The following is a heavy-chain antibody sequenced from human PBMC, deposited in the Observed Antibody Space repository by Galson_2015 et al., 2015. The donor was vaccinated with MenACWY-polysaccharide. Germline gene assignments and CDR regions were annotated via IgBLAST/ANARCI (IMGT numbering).Heavy chain of an antibody. V-gene: IGHV3-15*01. CDR1: GFTFSNAW. CDR3: TTSVPPYYYDSSGYPTQIDAFDI. CDR2: IKSKTDGGTT. Sequence: SLRLSCAAFGFTFSNAWMSWVRQAPGKGLEWVGRIKSKTDGGTTDYAAPVKGRFTISRDDSKNTLYLQMNSLKTEDTALYYCTTSVPPYYYDSSGYPTQIDAFDIWGQGTMVTVSS. D-gene: IGHD3-22*01. J-gene: IGHJ3*02.